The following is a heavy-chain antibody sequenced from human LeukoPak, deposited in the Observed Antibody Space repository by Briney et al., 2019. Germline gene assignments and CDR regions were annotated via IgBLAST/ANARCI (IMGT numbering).Heavy chain of an antibody. Sequence: PSETLSLTCAVYGGSFSGYYWSWIRQPPGKGLEWIGEINHSGSTNYNPSLKSRVTISVDTSKNQFSLKLSSVTAADTAVYYCARGVDCSSTSCYTRKVHFDYWGQGTLVTVSS. D-gene: IGHD2-2*02. CDR3: ARGVDCSSTSCYTRKVHFDY. CDR1: GGSFSGYY. CDR2: INHSGST. V-gene: IGHV4-34*01. J-gene: IGHJ4*02.